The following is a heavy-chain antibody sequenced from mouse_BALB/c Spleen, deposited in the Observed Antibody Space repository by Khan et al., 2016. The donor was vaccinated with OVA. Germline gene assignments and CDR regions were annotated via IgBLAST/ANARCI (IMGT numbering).Heavy chain of an antibody. CDR3: ARTARIKY. J-gene: IGHJ2*01. CDR1: GYSITSGYG. CDR2: ISYSGST. V-gene: IGHV3-2*02. D-gene: IGHD1-2*01. Sequence: EVQLQESGPGLVKPSQSLSLTCTVTGYSITSGYGWNWIRQFPGNKLEWMGYISYSGSTNYNPSLKSRISITRDTSKNQFFLQLNSVTTEDIATCYCARTARIKYWGQGTTLTVSS.